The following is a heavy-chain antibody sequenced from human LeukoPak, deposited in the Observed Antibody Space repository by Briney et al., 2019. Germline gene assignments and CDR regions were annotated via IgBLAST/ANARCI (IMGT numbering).Heavy chain of an antibody. CDR2: IYTSGST. Sequence: SGTLSLTCTVSGGSISSGSYSWSWIRQPAGKGLEWIGRIYTSGSTNYNPSLKSRVTISVDTSKNQFSLKLSSVTAADTAVYYCARGARAGYSYDPFDYWGQGTLVTVSS. CDR1: GGSISSGSYS. V-gene: IGHV4-61*02. D-gene: IGHD5-18*01. J-gene: IGHJ4*02. CDR3: ARGARAGYSYDPFDY.